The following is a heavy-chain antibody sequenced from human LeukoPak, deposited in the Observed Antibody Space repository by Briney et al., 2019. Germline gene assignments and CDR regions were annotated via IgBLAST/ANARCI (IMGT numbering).Heavy chain of an antibody. D-gene: IGHD2-2*01. J-gene: IGHJ4*02. CDR1: GGSISSGGYY. CDR3: ARASPAPDY. V-gene: IGHV4-31*03. CDR2: IYDSGST. Sequence: SETLSLTCTVSGGSISSGGYYWSWIRQHPGKGLEWIGYIYDSGSTYYNPSLRSRVTISVDTSQNRFSLNLSFVTAADTAVYYCARASPAPDYWGQGTLVTVSS.